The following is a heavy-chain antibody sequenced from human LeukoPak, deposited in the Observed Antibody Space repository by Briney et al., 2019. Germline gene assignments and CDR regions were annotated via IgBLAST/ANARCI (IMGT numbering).Heavy chain of an antibody. V-gene: IGHV4-34*01. Sequence: PSETLSLTCVVSGGSFSGYYWSWIRQSPGKGLEWIGEINHSGSTNYNPSLKSRVTISVDTSNKQFSLKVNFLTAADTAVYFCARGGPGYSGYGGWLDPWGEGTLVTVSA. CDR2: INHSGST. J-gene: IGHJ5*02. CDR1: GGSFSGYY. CDR3: ARGGPGYSGYGGWLDP. D-gene: IGHD5-12*01.